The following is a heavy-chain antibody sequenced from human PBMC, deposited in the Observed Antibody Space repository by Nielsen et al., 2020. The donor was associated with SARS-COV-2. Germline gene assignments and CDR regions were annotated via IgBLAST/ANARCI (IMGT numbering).Heavy chain of an antibody. V-gene: IGHV4-34*01. D-gene: IGHD4-17*01. J-gene: IGHJ6*02. Sequence: AETLSLTCAISGWSLTEHDWNWIRQPPGRGLEWLGEILQSGFTNNKPSLTTRLIISSDKSKNQFSLRLRSVTAADTAIYYCARGRDTTTNSYLDVWGQGTTVTVSS. CDR2: ILQSGFT. CDR3: ARGRDTTTNSYLDV. CDR1: GWSLTEHD.